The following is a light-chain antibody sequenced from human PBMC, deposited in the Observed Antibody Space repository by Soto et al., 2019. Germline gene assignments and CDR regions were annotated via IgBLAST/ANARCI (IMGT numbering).Light chain of an antibody. J-gene: IGLJ1*01. CDR3: ETWDSNTRV. V-gene: IGLV4-60*02. CDR1: SGHSSYI. CDR2: LEGSGSY. Sequence: QPVLTQSSSASASLGSSVKLTCTLRSGHSSYIIAWHQQQPGKAPRYLMKLEGSGSYNKGSGVPDRFSGSSSGADRYLTISNLQFEDESDYYCETWDSNTRVFGTGTKVTVL.